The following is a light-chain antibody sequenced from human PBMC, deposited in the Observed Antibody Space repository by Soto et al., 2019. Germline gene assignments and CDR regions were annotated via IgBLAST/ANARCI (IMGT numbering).Light chain of an antibody. J-gene: IGKJ5*01. CDR2: GAS. V-gene: IGKV3-20*01. Sequence: IGVTQSAGTVSLSIGERATLSCRASQSVSNNYLAWYQQKPGQAPRLLISGASSRATGIPDRFSGGGSGTDFTLPISRLEPEDFAVYYCQHYGSSPPITFGQGTRLDIK. CDR3: QHYGSSPPIT. CDR1: QSVSNNY.